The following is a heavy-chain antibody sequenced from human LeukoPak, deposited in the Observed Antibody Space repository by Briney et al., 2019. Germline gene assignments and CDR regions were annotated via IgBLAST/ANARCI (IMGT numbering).Heavy chain of an antibody. Sequence: ASVKVSCKASGYTFTGDYMHWVRQAPGQGLEWMGWINPNSGGTNYAQKFQGRVTMTRDTSISTAYMELSRLRSDDTAVYYCARSRSRDCGSTSCYSYGLDYWGQGTLVTVSS. CDR3: ARSRSRDCGSTSCYSYGLDY. CDR1: GYTFTGDY. D-gene: IGHD2-2*01. CDR2: INPNSGGT. V-gene: IGHV1-2*02. J-gene: IGHJ4*02.